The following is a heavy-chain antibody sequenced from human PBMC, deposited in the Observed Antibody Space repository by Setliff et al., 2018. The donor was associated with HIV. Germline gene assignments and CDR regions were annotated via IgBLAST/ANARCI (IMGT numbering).Heavy chain of an antibody. Sequence: KPSETLSLTCTVSNGSISSGTFYWSWIRQPPGKGLEWIGCISHSGNTNFNPSLNSRVTISLDTSKNQFSLRLTSLTAADTAIYYCARSTVGAGASFPWGRGILVTVSS. CDR3: ARSTVGAGASFP. CDR1: NGSISSGTFY. D-gene: IGHD1-26*01. J-gene: IGHJ5*02. V-gene: IGHV4-61*01. CDR2: ISHSGNT.